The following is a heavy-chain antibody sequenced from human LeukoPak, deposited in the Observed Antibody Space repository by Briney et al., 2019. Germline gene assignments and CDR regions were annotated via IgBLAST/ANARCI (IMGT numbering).Heavy chain of an antibody. D-gene: IGHD2-21*02. CDR3: ARINPYCGGDCYSG. V-gene: IGHV1-2*02. J-gene: IGHJ4*02. CDR2: INPNSGGT. Sequence: ASVKVSCKASGYTFTGYYMHWVRQAPGQGLEWMGWINPNSGGTNYAQKFQGRVTMTRDTSISTAYMELSRLRSDDTAAYYCARINPYCGGDCYSGWGQGTLVTVSS. CDR1: GYTFTGYY.